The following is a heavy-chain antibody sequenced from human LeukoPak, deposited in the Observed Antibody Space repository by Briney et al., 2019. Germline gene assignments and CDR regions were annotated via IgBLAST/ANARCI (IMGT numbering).Heavy chain of an antibody. CDR2: FFLKGST. D-gene: IGHD2-15*01. J-gene: IGHJ6*03. CDR1: GYSITSAYY. V-gene: IGHV4-38-2*02. Sequence: SETLSLTCTVSGYSITSAYYWGWIRQPPGKGLEWIGSFFLKGSTYYNPSLKSRVTISVDTSKNQFSLKLSSVTAADTAVYYCARSVEGYCSGGSCYSYYYYMDVWGKGTTVTVSS. CDR3: ARSVEGYCSGGSCYSYYYYMDV.